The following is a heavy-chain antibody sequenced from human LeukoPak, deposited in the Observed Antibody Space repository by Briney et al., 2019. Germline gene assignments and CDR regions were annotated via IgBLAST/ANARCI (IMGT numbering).Heavy chain of an antibody. J-gene: IGHJ6*02. CDR1: RFTFSSYE. D-gene: IGHD3-10*01. V-gene: IGHV3-48*03. CDR2: ISSSGSGI. Sequence: GGSLRLSCADSRFTFSSYEMNWVRQAPGQGLEWVSYISSSGSGIYYADSVKGRFTISRDNAKNALYLQMNSLRAEDTAVYYCASTIRLDVWGQGTTVIVSS. CDR3: ASTIRLDV.